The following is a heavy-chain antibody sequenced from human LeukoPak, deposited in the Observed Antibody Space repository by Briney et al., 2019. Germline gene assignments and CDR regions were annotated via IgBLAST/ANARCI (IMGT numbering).Heavy chain of an antibody. CDR1: GYTFTGYY. D-gene: IGHD5-12*01. CDR3: AAEARGYSGYDKGLAAFDI. CDR2: INPNSGGT. Sequence: GASVKVSCKASGYTFTGYYMHWVRQAPGQGLEWMGWINPNSGGTNYAQKFQGRVTMTRDTSISTAYMELSRLRSEDTAVYYCAAEARGYSGYDKGLAAFDIWGQGTMVTVSS. V-gene: IGHV1-2*02. J-gene: IGHJ3*02.